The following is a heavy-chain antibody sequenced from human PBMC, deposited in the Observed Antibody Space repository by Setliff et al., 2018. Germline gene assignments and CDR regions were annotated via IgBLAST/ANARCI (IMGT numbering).Heavy chain of an antibody. CDR1: GGSISSYY. Sequence: SETLSLTCTVSGGSISSYYWSWIRQPAGKGLEWIGRVYTTGSTAFNPSLNSRVTMSLDKSKNQFSLKLYSVTAADTAVYFCARVRITPYCMDVWGKGTTVTVSS. J-gene: IGHJ6*03. V-gene: IGHV4-4*07. CDR2: VYTTGST. CDR3: ARVRITPYCMDV. D-gene: IGHD3-10*01.